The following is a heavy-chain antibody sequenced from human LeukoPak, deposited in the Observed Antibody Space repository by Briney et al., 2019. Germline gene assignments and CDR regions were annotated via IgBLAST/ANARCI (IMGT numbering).Heavy chain of an antibody. CDR1: GFTFSSYE. CDR2: ISSGGSTI. J-gene: IGHJ3*02. CDR3: ARDLPRGYSGYDFGAFHI. Sequence: GGSLRLSCAASGFTFSSYEMNWVRQAPGKGLEWVADISSGGSTIHYADSVKGRFTISRDNAKNSLYLQMNILRAEDTAVYYCARDLPRGYSGYDFGAFHIWGQGTMVTVSS. D-gene: IGHD5-12*01. V-gene: IGHV3-48*03.